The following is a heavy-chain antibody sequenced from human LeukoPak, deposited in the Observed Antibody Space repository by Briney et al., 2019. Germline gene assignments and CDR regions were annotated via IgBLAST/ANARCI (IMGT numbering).Heavy chain of an antibody. CDR3: AIGLQTGLWFGTLADY. V-gene: IGHV4-39*07. D-gene: IGHD3-10*01. Sequence: SETLSLTCTVSGGSISSSSYYWGWIRQPPGKGLEWIGSIYYSGSTYYNPSLKSRVTISVDTSKNQFSLKLSSVTAADTAVYYCAIGLQTGLWFGTLADYWGQGTLVTVSS. CDR2: IYYSGST. CDR1: GGSISSSSYY. J-gene: IGHJ4*02.